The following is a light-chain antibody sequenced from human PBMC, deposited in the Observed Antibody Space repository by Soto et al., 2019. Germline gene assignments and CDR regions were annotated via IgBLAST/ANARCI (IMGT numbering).Light chain of an antibody. Sequence: EIVMTQSPATLSVSPGERATLSCRASQSVSANLAWYQQKPGQAPRLLIYGASTRATGISARFSGSGSGTEFTLTISSLQSEDVAVYYCQQYDNWPPYTFGQGTKLESK. J-gene: IGKJ2*01. CDR1: QSVSAN. CDR2: GAS. CDR3: QQYDNWPPYT. V-gene: IGKV3-15*01.